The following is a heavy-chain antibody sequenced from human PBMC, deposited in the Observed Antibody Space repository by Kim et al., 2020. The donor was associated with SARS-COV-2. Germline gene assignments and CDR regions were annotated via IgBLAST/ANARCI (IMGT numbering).Heavy chain of an antibody. CDR1: GYSFTSYW. CDR3: ARHFGGGYCSGGSCYSGLNWFDP. CDR2: NDPSDSYT. V-gene: IGHV5-10-1*01. Sequence: GESLKISCKGSGYSFTSYWISWVRQMPGKGLEWMGRNDPSDSYTNYSPSFQGHVTISADKSISTAYLQWSSLKASDTAMYYCARHFGGGYCSGGSCYSGLNWFDPWGQGTLVTVSS. D-gene: IGHD2-15*01. J-gene: IGHJ5*02.